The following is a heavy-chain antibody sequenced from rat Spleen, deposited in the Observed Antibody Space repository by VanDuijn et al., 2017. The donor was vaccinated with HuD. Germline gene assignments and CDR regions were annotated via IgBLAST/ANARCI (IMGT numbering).Heavy chain of an antibody. V-gene: IGHV2S12*01. CDR3: TKECYPGITYYFDY. CDR1: GFSLTSNG. D-gene: IGHD1-4*01. Sequence: QVQLKESGPGLVQPSQTLSLSCTVSGFSLTSNGVSWVRQPPGKGLEWIAAIASGGSTYYNSALKSRLSISRDTSKSQVFLKMNSLQTEDTAIYFCTKECYPGITYYFDYWGQGVMVTASS. CDR2: IASGGST. J-gene: IGHJ2*01.